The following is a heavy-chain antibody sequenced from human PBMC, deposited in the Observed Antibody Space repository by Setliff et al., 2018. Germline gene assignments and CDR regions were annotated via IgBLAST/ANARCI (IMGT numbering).Heavy chain of an antibody. V-gene: IGHV3-11*01. CDR2: ISSSGSTT. D-gene: IGHD6-19*01. Sequence: GVLRLSCAASGFTFSDHYMTWIRQAPGKGLEWVSYISSSGSTTLYADSVRGRFSISRDNIKNSLYLQMNSLRAEDTAVYYCAKDYQSDSGWDFDYWGQGTLVTVSS. CDR1: GFTFSDHY. J-gene: IGHJ4*02. CDR3: AKDYQSDSGWDFDY.